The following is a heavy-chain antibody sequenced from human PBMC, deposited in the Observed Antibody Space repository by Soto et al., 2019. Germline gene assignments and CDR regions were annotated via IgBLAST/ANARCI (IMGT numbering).Heavy chain of an antibody. CDR3: AIRGGSSFSLQWVWVV. Sequence: PVESLNICCTGSGYAFTNYWAAWVSQMPGKGLEWMGIIYPDDSDTRYSPSFQGQVTISADKSIDTAYLQWSSLKASDTAMYYCAIRGGSSFSLQWVWVVGAQGT. D-gene: IGHD2-2*01. V-gene: IGHV5-51*01. CDR1: GYAFTNYW. CDR2: IYPDDSDT. J-gene: IGHJ4*02.